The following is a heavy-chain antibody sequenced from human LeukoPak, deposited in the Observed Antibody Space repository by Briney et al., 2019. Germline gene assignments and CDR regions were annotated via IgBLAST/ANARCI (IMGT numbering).Heavy chain of an antibody. CDR3: GRSRGAGPGAHFDV. CDR2: ISASGSYT. J-gene: IGHJ4*02. Sequence: PGGSLRLSCAASGFSFSDEYMSWIRQAPGQGLEWISYISASGSYTNYADSVKGRFTISRDNVKNSLYLQMNSLRAEDTAVYYCGRSRGAGPGAHFDVWGQGTLVTVSS. V-gene: IGHV3-11*03. CDR1: GFSFSDEY. D-gene: IGHD6-19*01.